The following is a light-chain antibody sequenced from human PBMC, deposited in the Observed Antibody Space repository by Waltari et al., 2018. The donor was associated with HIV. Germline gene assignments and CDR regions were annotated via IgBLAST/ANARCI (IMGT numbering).Light chain of an antibody. J-gene: IGKJ1*01. CDR1: QSVSSN. CDR3: QQYNNRPWT. Sequence: EIVMTQSPATLSVSPGERATLSCRASQSVSSNLAWYQQKPGQAPRLLMYGASTRATGIPARFSGSGSGTEFTLTISSLQSEDFAVYYCQQYNNRPWTFGQGTRWKSN. CDR2: GAS. V-gene: IGKV3D-15*01.